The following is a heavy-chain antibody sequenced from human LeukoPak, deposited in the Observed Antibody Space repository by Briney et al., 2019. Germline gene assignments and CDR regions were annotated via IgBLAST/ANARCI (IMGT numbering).Heavy chain of an antibody. J-gene: IGHJ3*02. V-gene: IGHV3-21*01. CDR2: ISSSSSYI. CDR1: GFTFSSYS. D-gene: IGHD4-17*01. Sequence: PGGSLRLSCAASGFTFSSYSMNWVRQAPGKGLEWVSSISSSSSYIYYADSVKGRFTISRDNAKNSLYLQMNSLRAEDTAVYYCARPPVTSRRGAFDIWGQGTMVTVSS. CDR3: ARPPVTSRRGAFDI.